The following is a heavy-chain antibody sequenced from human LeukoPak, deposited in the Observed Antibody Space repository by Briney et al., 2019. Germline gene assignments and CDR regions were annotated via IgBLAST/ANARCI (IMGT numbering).Heavy chain of an antibody. J-gene: IGHJ6*02. V-gene: IGHV3-30*02. CDR1: GFTFSSYG. CDR3: AKAVGGYYGVDV. D-gene: IGHD3-16*01. Sequence: GGSLRLSCAASGFTFSSYGMHWARQAPGKGLEWVAFIRFDGSNKYYADSVKGRFTISRDNSKNTLYLQMNSLRAEDTAVYYCAKAVGGYYGVDVWGRGTTVTVSS. CDR2: IRFDGSNK.